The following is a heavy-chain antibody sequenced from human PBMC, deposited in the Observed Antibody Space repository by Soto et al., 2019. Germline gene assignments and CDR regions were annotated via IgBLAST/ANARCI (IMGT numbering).Heavy chain of an antibody. D-gene: IGHD4-17*01. CDR2: ISGSGGTT. CDR1: GFTFSSYD. V-gene: IGHV3-23*01. J-gene: IGHJ3*02. Sequence: GGSLRLSCAASGFTFSSYDMSWVRQAPGKGLEWVSTISGSGGTTYYADSVKGRFTISRDNAKNTLYLQMNSLRAEDTAVYYCARAMTTVTTFVNDAFDIWGQGTMVTV. CDR3: ARAMTTVTTFVNDAFDI.